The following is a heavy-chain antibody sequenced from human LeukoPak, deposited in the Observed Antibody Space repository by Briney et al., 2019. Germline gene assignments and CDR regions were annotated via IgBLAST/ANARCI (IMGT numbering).Heavy chain of an antibody. CDR3: ARLAVAGTRYYYYGMDV. J-gene: IGHJ6*02. CDR2: INPNSGGT. D-gene: IGHD6-19*01. Sequence: GASVTVSCKASGYTFTGYYMHWVRQAPGQGLEWMGRINPNSGGTNYAQKFQGRVTMTRDTSISTAYMELSRLRSDDTAVYYCARLAVAGTRYYYYGMDVWGQGTTVTVSS. V-gene: IGHV1-2*06. CDR1: GYTFTGYY.